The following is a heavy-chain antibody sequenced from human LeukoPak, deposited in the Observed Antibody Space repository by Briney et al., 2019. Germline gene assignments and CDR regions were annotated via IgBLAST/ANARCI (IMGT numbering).Heavy chain of an antibody. J-gene: IGHJ4*02. V-gene: IGHV4-31*03. CDR1: GGSVSSGGYS. D-gene: IGHD5-12*01. CDR2: IYYSGST. Sequence: SQTLSLTCTVSGGSVSSGGYSWSWIRQHPGKGLEWIGYIYYSGSTYYNPSLKSRVTISVDTSRNQFSLKLSSVTAADTAVYYCARGHIVATVDYWGQGTLVTVSS. CDR3: ARGHIVATVDY.